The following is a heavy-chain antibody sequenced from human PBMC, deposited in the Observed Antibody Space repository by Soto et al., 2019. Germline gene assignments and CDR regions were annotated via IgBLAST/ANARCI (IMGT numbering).Heavy chain of an antibody. Sequence: QVQLQESGPGLVKPSQTLSLTCTVSGGSISSGGYYWSWIRQHPGKGLEWIGYIYYSGSTYYNPSLKSRVTIAVDTSKNQFSLKLSSVTAADTAVYYCAIDRSCSGGSCYARISGWFDPWGQGTLVTVSS. CDR1: GGSISSGGYY. CDR3: AIDRSCSGGSCYARISGWFDP. D-gene: IGHD2-15*01. CDR2: IYYSGST. V-gene: IGHV4-31*03. J-gene: IGHJ5*02.